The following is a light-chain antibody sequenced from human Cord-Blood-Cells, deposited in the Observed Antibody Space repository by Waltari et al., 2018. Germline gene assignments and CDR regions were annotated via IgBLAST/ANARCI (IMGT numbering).Light chain of an antibody. Sequence: QSALTQPDSVSGSPGQAITISCTGPSSDVGGYHRLPWYQQHPGKAPKLMIYDVSNRPSGVSNRFSGSKSGNTASLTISGLQAEDEADYYCSSYTSSSTLGVFGGGTKLTVL. J-gene: IGLJ2*01. CDR1: SSDVGGYHR. CDR3: SSYTSSSTLGV. CDR2: DVS. V-gene: IGLV2-14*01.